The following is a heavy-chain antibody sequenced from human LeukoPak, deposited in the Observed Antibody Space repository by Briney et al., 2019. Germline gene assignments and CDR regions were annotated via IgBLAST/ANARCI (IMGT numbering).Heavy chain of an antibody. J-gene: IGHJ5*02. CDR1: GFTFSDYY. D-gene: IGHD6-19*01. V-gene: IGHV3-11*01. Sequence: GGSLRLSCAASGFTFSDYYMSWIRQAPGKGLEWVSYISSSGSTIYYADSVKGRFTISRDNAKNSLYLQMNILRAEDTAVYYCARDRSESSGWYGGHWFDPWGQGTLVTVSS. CDR2: ISSSGSTI. CDR3: ARDRSESSGWYGGHWFDP.